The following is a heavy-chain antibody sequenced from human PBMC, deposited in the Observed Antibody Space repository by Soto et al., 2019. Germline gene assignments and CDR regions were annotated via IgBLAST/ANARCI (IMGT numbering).Heavy chain of an antibody. V-gene: IGHV3-30*03. CDR2: ISYDGSNK. D-gene: IGHD2-2*01. CDR1: GFTFSSYG. J-gene: IGHJ4*02. Sequence: GGSLRLSCAASGFTFSSYGMHWVRQAPGKGLEWVAVISYDGSNKYYADSVKSRFTISRDNSKNTLYLQMNSLRAEDTAVYYCAVVPAAIGYSGFIGDYWGQGTLVTVSS. CDR3: AVVPAAIGYSGFIGDY.